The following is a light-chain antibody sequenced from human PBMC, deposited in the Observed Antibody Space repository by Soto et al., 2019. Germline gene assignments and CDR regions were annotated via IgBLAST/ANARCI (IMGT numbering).Light chain of an antibody. J-gene: IGKJ1*01. Sequence: QMTQSTSSLSASVGARVPITFRASQGIRNDLGWYQQRPGKAPKRLIYAASTLQPGVPSRFSGSGSGTDFTLTISSLQPEDFATYYCLQPNTYPRPFCQGAKVDI. CDR2: AAS. CDR1: QGIRND. V-gene: IGKV1-17*01. CDR3: LQPNTYPRP.